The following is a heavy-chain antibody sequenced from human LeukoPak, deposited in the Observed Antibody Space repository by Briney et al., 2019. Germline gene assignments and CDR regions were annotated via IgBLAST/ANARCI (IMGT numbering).Heavy chain of an antibody. CDR2: IKQDGSEK. CDR3: AREKAHRGIAAAGTFDY. J-gene: IGHJ4*02. Sequence: GGSLRLSCAASGFTFSSYWMSWVRQAPGKGLEWVANIKQDGSEKYYVDSVKGRFTISRDNAKNSLYLQMNSLRAEDTAVYYCAREKAHRGIAAAGTFDYWGQGTLVTVSS. CDR1: GFTFSSYW. D-gene: IGHD6-13*01. V-gene: IGHV3-7*01.